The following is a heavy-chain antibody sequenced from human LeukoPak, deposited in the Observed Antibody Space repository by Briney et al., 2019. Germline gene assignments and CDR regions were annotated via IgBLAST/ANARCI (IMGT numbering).Heavy chain of an antibody. D-gene: IGHD2-2*01. CDR1: GFTFSSYA. Sequence: GGSLRLSCAASGFTFSSYALSWVRQAPGKGLEWVSTISGCGDSTYYADSVKGRFTISRDSSKNTLSLQMHSLRAEDTAVYYCAKDGGEAKYCSSTSCLFYFDYWGQGTLVTVSS. CDR3: AKDGGEAKYCSSTSCLFYFDY. CDR2: ISGCGDST. V-gene: IGHV3-23*01. J-gene: IGHJ4*02.